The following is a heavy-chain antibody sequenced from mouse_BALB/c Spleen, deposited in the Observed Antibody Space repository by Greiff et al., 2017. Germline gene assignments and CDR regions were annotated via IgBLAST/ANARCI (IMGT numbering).Heavy chain of an antibody. CDR1: GFNIKDYY. D-gene: IGHD2-1*01. CDR3: AYGNYLDY. V-gene: IGHV14-1*02. J-gene: IGHJ2*01. Sequence: EVKLQESGAELVRPGALVKLSCKASGFNIKDYYMHWVKQRPEQGLEWIGWIDPENGNTIYDPKFQGKASITADTSSNTAYLQLSSLTSEDTAVYYCAYGNYLDYWGQGTTLTVSS. CDR2: IDPENGNT.